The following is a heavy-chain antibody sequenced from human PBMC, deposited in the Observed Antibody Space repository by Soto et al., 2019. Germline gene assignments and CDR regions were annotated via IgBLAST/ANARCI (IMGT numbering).Heavy chain of an antibody. J-gene: IGHJ2*01. D-gene: IGHD4-17*01. CDR2: IRSKSYGKTT. CDR3: TRERWDYGDPKWYSAL. CDR1: GFTFGAYG. Sequence: PGESLRLSCSTSGFTFGAYGMTWFRQAPGKGLEWVGLIRSKSYGKTTEYAASATDRFTISRDDSKRIAYLQMNSLKADDTAVYYCTRERWDYGDPKWYSALWGRGTLVIVSS. V-gene: IGHV3-49*03.